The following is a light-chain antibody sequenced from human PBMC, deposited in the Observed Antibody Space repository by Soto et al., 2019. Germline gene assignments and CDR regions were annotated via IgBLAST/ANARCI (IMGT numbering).Light chain of an antibody. CDR2: WSS. J-gene: IGKJ2*01. V-gene: IGKV4-1*01. CDR3: QQYYAIPPT. CDR1: QSVLYTSNNKNY. Sequence: DIVMTQSRDSLAVSLGARATISCKSSQSVLYTSNNKNYLAWYQLKPGQPPKLLISWSSARESGVPDRFSGSGSGTDFTLTISSLQAEDVAVYYCQQYYAIPPTFGQGTKLEIK.